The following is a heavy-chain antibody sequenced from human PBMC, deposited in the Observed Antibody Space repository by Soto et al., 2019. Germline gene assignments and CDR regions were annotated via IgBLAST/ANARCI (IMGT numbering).Heavy chain of an antibody. V-gene: IGHV4-34*01. D-gene: IGHD3-16*02. CDR3: AIGPTYSYDYIWGSYRYTEYGY. CDR1: GGSFSGYY. Sequence: PSETLSLTCAVYGGSFSGYYWSWIRQPPGKGLEWIGEINHSGSTNYNPSLKSRVTISVDTSKNQFSLKLSSVTAADTAVYYCAIGPTYSYDYIWGSYRYTEYGYWGQGTLVTVSS. J-gene: IGHJ4*02. CDR2: INHSGST.